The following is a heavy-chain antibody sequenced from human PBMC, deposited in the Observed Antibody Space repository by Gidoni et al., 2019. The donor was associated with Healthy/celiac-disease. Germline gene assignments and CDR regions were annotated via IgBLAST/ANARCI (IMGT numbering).Heavy chain of an antibody. CDR3: ARDGTAGYSSGWWGAYFDY. V-gene: IGHV3-30-3*01. CDR2: ISYDGSNE. CDR1: GFTFRTYA. D-gene: IGHD6-19*01. J-gene: IGHJ4*02. Sequence: QVQLVESGGGVVQPGRSLRLSCAASGFTFRTYAMHWVRQAPGKGLEWVAVISYDGSNEYYADSVKGRFTISRDNSKNTLYLQMNSLRAEDTAVYYCARDGTAGYSSGWWGAYFDYWGQGTLVTVSS.